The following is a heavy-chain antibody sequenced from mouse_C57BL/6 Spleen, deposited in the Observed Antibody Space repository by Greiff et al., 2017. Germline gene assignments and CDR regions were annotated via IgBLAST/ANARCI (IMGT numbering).Heavy chain of an antibody. D-gene: IGHD2-5*01. CDR3: ARKAYYNKEVHDFDY. V-gene: IGHV1-64*01. CDR2: INPNSGST. J-gene: IGHJ2*01. CDR1: GYSFTSYW. Sequence: QVQLQQPGAELVKPGASVTLSCKASGYSFTSYWMHWVKQRPGQGLEWIGMINPNSGSTNYNAKFKSKATLTVDKSSSAAYMQLCNLASKDTAVYYCARKAYYNKEVHDFDYWGQGTTLTVAS.